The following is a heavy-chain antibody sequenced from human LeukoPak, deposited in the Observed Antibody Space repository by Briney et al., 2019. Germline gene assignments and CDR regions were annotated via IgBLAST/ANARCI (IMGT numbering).Heavy chain of an antibody. Sequence: GGSLRLSCAASGFTFSTSGMDWVRQAPGKGLEWVSSISSSSAYIWYADSVKGRFTISRDNAKNSLYLRMNSLRAEDTAVYYCTSERIAAGGGRYYFDYWGQGTLVTVSS. J-gene: IGHJ4*02. CDR3: TSERIAAGGGRYYFDY. D-gene: IGHD6-13*01. V-gene: IGHV3-21*01. CDR1: GFTFSTSG. CDR2: ISSSSAYI.